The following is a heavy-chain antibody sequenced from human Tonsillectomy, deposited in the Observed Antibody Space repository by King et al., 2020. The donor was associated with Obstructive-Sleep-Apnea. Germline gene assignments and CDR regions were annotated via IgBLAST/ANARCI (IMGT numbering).Heavy chain of an antibody. J-gene: IGHJ4*02. CDR3: AGDYGADSSGYLPN. CDR1: GFTVSSNY. CDR2: IYSGGST. D-gene: IGHD3-22*01. Sequence: VQLVESGGGLVQPGGSLRLSCAASGFTVSSNYMSWVRQAPGKGLEWVSVIYSGGSTYYADSVTGRFTISRDHSKNTRYLQMNSLRAEDTAVYYCAGDYGADSSGYLPNWGQGTLVTVSS. V-gene: IGHV3-66*01.